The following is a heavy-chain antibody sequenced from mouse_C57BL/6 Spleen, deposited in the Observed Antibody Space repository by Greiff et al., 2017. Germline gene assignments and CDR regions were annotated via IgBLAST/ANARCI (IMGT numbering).Heavy chain of an antibody. D-gene: IGHD2-4*01. CDR3: ARNLGLRAYYAMDY. Sequence: VQLQQSGPGLVQPSQSLSITCTVSGFSLTSYGVHWVRQSPGKGLEWLGVIWSGGSTDYNAAFISRLSISKDNSTSQVFFKMNSLQADATAIYYCARNLGLRAYYAMDYWGQGTSVTVSS. CDR1: GFSLTSYG. CDR2: IWSGGST. V-gene: IGHV2-2*01. J-gene: IGHJ4*01.